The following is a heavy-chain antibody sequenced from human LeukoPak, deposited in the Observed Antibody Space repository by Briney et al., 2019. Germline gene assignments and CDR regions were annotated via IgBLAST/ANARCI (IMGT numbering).Heavy chain of an antibody. D-gene: IGHD3-10*01. CDR2: IYYSGST. J-gene: IGHJ6*03. CDR3: ARSLGDYGSGSFSYYYYYMDV. Sequence: PSETLSLTCTVSGGSISSYYWSWIRQRPGKGLEWIGYIYYSGSTNYNPSLKSRVTISVDTSKNQFSLKLSSVTAADTAVYYCARSLGDYGSGSFSYYYYYMDVWGKGTTVTFSS. CDR1: GGSISSYY. V-gene: IGHV4-59*01.